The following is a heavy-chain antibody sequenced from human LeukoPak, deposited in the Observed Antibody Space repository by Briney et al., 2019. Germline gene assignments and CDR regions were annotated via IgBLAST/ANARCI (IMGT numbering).Heavy chain of an antibody. CDR1: GFTFSSYG. Sequence: PGRSLRLSCAASGFTFSSYGVHWVRQAPGKGLEGVAVIWYDGSNKYYADSVKGRFTISRDNSKNTLYLQMNSLRAEDTAVYYCARDGPSFLYGDYVSISGDAFDIWGQGTMVTVSS. J-gene: IGHJ3*02. V-gene: IGHV3-33*01. CDR2: IWYDGSNK. CDR3: ARDGPSFLYGDYVSISGDAFDI. D-gene: IGHD4-17*01.